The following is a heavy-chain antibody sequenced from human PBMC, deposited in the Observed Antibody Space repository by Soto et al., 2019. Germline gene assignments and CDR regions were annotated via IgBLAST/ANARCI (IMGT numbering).Heavy chain of an antibody. Sequence: ASETLSLTCAVSGYSISSGYYWGWIRQPPGKGLEWIGSIYHSGSTYYNPSLKSRVTISVDTSKNQFSLKLSSVTAADTAVYYCARGRTMVNAFDIWGQGTMVTVS. V-gene: IGHV4-38-2*01. CDR2: IYHSGST. J-gene: IGHJ3*02. CDR3: ARGRTMVNAFDI. D-gene: IGHD3-10*01. CDR1: GYSISSGYY.